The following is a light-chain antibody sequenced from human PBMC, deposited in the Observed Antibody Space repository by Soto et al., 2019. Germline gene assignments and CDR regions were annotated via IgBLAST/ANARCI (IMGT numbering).Light chain of an antibody. V-gene: IGKV1-5*01. CDR2: DVS. CDR3: QQDHGYSRT. CDR1: QSISDS. J-gene: IGKJ1*01. Sequence: IQMTQPPSPLYGSVGDRVTITCRASQSISDSLAWNQQKPGKAPDLLISDVSSLERGVAPRFSGSGSGTEFTLTISSMQPDDFAPYYSQQDHGYSRTVGQGTKVDIK.